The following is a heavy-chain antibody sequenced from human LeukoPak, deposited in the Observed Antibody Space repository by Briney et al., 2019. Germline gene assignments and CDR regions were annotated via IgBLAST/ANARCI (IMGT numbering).Heavy chain of an antibody. V-gene: IGHV3-21*01. D-gene: IGHD3-22*01. CDR3: ARGHAGSGYYFFDY. CDR1: GFTFSSYS. J-gene: IGHJ4*02. CDR2: ISSSSYI. Sequence: GGSLRLSCAASGFTFSSYSMNWVRQAPGKGLEWVSSISSSSYIYYADSVKGRFTISRDNAKNSLYLQMNSLRAEDTAVYYCARGHAGSGYYFFDYWGQGTLVTVSS.